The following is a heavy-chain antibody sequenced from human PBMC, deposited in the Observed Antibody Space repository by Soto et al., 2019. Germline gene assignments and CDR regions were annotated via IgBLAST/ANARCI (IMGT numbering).Heavy chain of an antibody. D-gene: IGHD3-10*01. V-gene: IGHV3-9*01. CDR2: IGWNSGNR. J-gene: IGHJ4*02. CDR3: AKDVSGWSAGESPSPVDH. Sequence: DVHLVESGGGLVQPGRSLRLSCGASGFSFDDYAMHWVRQAPGKGLEWVASIGWNSGNRDYADSVKGRFTISRDNAKNSLYLQMNSLRAEDTALYYCAKDVSGWSAGESPSPVDHRGQGTLVTVSS. CDR1: GFSFDDYA.